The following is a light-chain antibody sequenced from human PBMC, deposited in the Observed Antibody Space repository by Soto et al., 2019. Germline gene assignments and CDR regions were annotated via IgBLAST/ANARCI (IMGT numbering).Light chain of an antibody. Sequence: DIVMTQSPLSLPVTPGEPASISCRSSQSLLHSNGYNYLDWYLQEPGQSPQLLIYLGSNRDSGVSDRFSGSGSGTDFTLKISRVEAEDVGVYYCMQALQTPITFGQGTRLEIK. J-gene: IGKJ5*01. CDR2: LGS. CDR3: MQALQTPIT. V-gene: IGKV2-28*01. CDR1: QSLLHSNGYNY.